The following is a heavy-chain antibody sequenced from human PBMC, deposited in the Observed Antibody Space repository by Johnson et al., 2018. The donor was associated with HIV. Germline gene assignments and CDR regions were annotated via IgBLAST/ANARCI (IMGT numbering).Heavy chain of an antibody. J-gene: IGHJ3*02. Sequence: VQLVESGGGVVQPGGSLRLSCAASGFTFSSYAMRWVRQAPGKGREWVSVISGSGGSTSYADSVKGRFTISRDNSKNTLYLQMNSLRAEDTDGYYCARGGSGWYFAFDIWGQGTMVTVSS. CDR2: ISGSGGST. V-gene: IGHV3-23*04. CDR3: ARGGSGWYFAFDI. CDR1: GFTFSSYA. D-gene: IGHD6-19*01.